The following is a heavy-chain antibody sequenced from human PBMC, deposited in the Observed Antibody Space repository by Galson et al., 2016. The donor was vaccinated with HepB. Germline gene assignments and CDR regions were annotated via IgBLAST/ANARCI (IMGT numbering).Heavy chain of an antibody. J-gene: IGHJ6*02. CDR1: GFTFGAYT. V-gene: IGHV3-21*03. CDR3: ARDRGYWGMDV. D-gene: IGHD6-25*01. Sequence: SLRLSCAASGFTFGAYTMNWVRQSPGKGLEWVSTVRSDSLSTYYADSVGGRFTVSRDNVNNALFLQMNSLRADDTGAYYCARDRGYWGMDVWGQGTTVTISS. CDR2: VRSDSLST.